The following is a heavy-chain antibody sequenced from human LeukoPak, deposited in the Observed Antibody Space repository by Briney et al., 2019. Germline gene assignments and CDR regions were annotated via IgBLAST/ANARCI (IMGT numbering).Heavy chain of an antibody. CDR3: ARSLTKYYYYYYMDV. J-gene: IGHJ6*03. V-gene: IGHV4-59*01. CDR2: IYYSGST. Sequence: ASETLSLTCTVSGGSISSYYWSWLRQPPGKGLEWIGYIYYSGSTNYNPSLKSRVTISVDTSKNQFSLKLSSVTAADTAVYYCARSLTKYYYYYYMDVRGKGTTVTVSS. CDR1: GGSISSYY.